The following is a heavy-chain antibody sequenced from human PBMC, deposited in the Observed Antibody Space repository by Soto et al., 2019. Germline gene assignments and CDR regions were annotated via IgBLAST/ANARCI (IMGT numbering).Heavy chain of an antibody. CDR1: GFTFSSYA. V-gene: IGHV3-23*01. D-gene: IGHD3-22*01. Sequence: PGGSLRLSCAASGFTFSSYAMSWVRQAPGKGLEWVSAISGSGGSTYYADSVKGRFTISRDNSKNTLYLQMNSLRAEDTAVYYCAKDPREITMIVVADIRRGYWGQGTLVTVSS. J-gene: IGHJ4*02. CDR2: ISGSGGST. CDR3: AKDPREITMIVVADIRRGY.